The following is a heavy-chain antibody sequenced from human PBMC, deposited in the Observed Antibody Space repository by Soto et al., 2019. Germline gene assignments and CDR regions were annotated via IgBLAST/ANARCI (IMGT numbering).Heavy chain of an antibody. CDR3: ARDSGGDYHNYYMDV. D-gene: IGHD4-17*01. V-gene: IGHV3-21*01. CDR1: GFTFSSYS. CDR2: ISSSSSYI. J-gene: IGHJ6*03. Sequence: GGSLRLSCAASGFTFSSYSMNWVRQAPGKGLEWVSSISSSSSYIYYADSVKGRFTISRDNAKNSLYLQMNSLRAEDTAVYYCARDSGGDYHNYYMDVWGKGTTVTVSS.